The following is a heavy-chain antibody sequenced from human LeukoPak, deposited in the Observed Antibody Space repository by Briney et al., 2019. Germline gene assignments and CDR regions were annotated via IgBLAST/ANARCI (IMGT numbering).Heavy chain of an antibody. V-gene: IGHV3-21*01. CDR3: ARDPGYSGYDYGSY. J-gene: IGHJ4*02. Sequence: GGSLRLSCAASGFIFSSYSMNWVRQAPGKGLEWVSSISSSSSYIYYADSVKGRFSISRDNPKNSLYLQMNSLRAEDTAVYYCARDPGYSGYDYGSYWGQGTLVTVSS. D-gene: IGHD5-12*01. CDR1: GFIFSSYS. CDR2: ISSSSSYI.